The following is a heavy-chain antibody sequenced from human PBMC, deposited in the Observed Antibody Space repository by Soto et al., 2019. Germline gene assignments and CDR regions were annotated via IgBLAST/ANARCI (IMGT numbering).Heavy chain of an antibody. CDR1: GFSLSTSGVG. CDR2: IYWNDDK. CDR3: AHRRFTYSSSWYAGGMDV. Sequence: QITLKESGPTLVKPTQTLTLTCTFSGFSLSTSGVGVGWIRQPPGKALEWLALIYWNDDKRYSPSLKSRLTITKDTSKNQVVLTMTNMDPVDTATYYCAHRRFTYSSSWYAGGMDVWGQGTTVTVSS. V-gene: IGHV2-5*01. J-gene: IGHJ6*02. D-gene: IGHD6-13*01.